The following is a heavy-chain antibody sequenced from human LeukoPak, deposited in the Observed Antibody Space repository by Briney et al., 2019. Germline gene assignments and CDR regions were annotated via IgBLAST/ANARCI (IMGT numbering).Heavy chain of an antibody. CDR2: IYSGGST. D-gene: IGHD2-2*01. V-gene: IGHV3-66*02. CDR3: AREYCSSTSCSVDY. J-gene: IGHJ4*02. CDR1: GFTVSSNY. Sequence: GGSLTLYCAASGFTVSSNYMSWVRQAPGKGLEWVSVIYSGGSTYYADSVKGRFTISRDNSKNTLYLQMNSLRAEDTAVYYCAREYCSSTSCSVDYWGQGTLVTVSS.